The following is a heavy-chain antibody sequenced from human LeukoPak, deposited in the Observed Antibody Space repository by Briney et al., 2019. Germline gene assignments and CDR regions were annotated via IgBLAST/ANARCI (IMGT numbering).Heavy chain of an antibody. CDR1: GGSISGYY. CDR2: ISYSAST. D-gene: IGHD1-26*01. V-gene: IGHV4-59*01. J-gene: IGHJ3*02. CDR3: ARDRERAFDI. Sequence: PSETLSLTCTVSGGSISGYYWSWIRQPPGKGLEWIGYISYSASTNYNPSLKSRVTISVDTSKNQFSLKLSSVTAADTAVYYCARDRERAFDIWGQGTLVTVSS.